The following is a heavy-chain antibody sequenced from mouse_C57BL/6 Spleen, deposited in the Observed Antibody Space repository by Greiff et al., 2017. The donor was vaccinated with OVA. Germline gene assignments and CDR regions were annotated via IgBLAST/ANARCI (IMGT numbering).Heavy chain of an antibody. V-gene: IGHV14-4*01. Sequence: VQLQQSGAELVRPGASVKLSCTASGFNIKDDYMHWVKQRPEQGLEWIGWIDPENGDTEYASKFQGKATITADTSSNTAYLQLSSLTSEDTAVYYCTRKQLRVDYWGQGTTLTVSS. D-gene: IGHD3-2*02. J-gene: IGHJ2*01. CDR1: GFNIKDDY. CDR3: TRKQLRVDY. CDR2: IDPENGDT.